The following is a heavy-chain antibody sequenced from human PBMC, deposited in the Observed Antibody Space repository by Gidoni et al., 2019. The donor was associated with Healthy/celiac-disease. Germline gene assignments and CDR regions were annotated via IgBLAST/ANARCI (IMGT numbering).Heavy chain of an antibody. D-gene: IGHD1-1*01. CDR3: ARRGLEDAFDI. J-gene: IGHJ3*02. CDR1: GGSISSYY. Sequence: QVQLQESGPGLVKPSETLSLTCTVSGGSISSYYWSWLRQPPGKGLEWIGYLYYSGSTNYNPSLKSRVTISVDTSKNQFSLKLSSVTAADTAVYYCARRGLEDAFDIWGQGTMVTVSS. CDR2: LYYSGST. V-gene: IGHV4-59*08.